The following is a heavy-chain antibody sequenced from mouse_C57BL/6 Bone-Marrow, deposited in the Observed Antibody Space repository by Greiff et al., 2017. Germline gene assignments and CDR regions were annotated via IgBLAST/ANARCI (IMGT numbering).Heavy chain of an antibody. Sequence: QVQLQQSGAELTRPGASVKLSCKASGYTFTSYGISWVKQRTGQGLEWIGEIYPRSGNTYYNEKFKGKATLTADKSSSTAYMELRRLTTEDSACYFCVYYGGFAFWGQGTLVTVSS. CDR2: IYPRSGNT. D-gene: IGHD1-1*01. V-gene: IGHV1-81*01. J-gene: IGHJ3*01. CDR3: VYYGGFAF. CDR1: GYTFTSYG.